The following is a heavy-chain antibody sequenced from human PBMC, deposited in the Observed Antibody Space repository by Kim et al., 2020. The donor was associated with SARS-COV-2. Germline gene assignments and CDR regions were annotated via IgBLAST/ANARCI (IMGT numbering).Heavy chain of an antibody. CDR3: ATDVIVGATGDIDP. V-gene: IGHV1-24*01. CDR2: FDPEDGET. Sequence: ASVKVSCKVSGYTLTELSMHWVRQAPGKGLEWMGGFDPEDGETIYAQKFQGRVTMTEETSTDTAYTELSSLRSEDTAVYYCATDVIVGATGDIDPWGQGT. CDR1: GYTLTELS. J-gene: IGHJ5*02. D-gene: IGHD1-26*01.